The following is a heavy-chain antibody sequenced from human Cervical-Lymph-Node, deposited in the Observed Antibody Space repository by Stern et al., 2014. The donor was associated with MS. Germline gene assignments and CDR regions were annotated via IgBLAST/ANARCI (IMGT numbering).Heavy chain of an antibody. CDR2: SGGSGDST. V-gene: IGHV3-23*04. D-gene: IGHD5-24*01. CDR3: AKERRWLQQAENFDN. J-gene: IGHJ4*02. CDR1: GFRFSSYA. Sequence: EVQLVESGGGLVQPGGSLRLSCVASGFRFSSYAMSWVRQAPGKGLEWVATSGGSGDSTYYADSVKGRFTISRDIAKNTVFLQMNSLRAEDTALYYCAKERRWLQQAENFDNWGQGTLVTVSS.